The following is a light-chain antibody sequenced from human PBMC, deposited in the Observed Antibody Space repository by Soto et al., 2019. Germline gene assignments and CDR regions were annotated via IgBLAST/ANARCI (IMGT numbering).Light chain of an antibody. CDR2: GAS. J-gene: IGKJ5*01. CDR1: QSVSSSY. Sequence: EIVLTQSPGTLSLSPGERATLSCRASQSVSSSYLAWYQQKPGQAPRLLIYGASSRATGIPDRFSGSESGTYFTLTISRLEPEDFAVYYCQQYASSPPITFGQGTRLEIK. V-gene: IGKV3-20*01. CDR3: QQYASSPPIT.